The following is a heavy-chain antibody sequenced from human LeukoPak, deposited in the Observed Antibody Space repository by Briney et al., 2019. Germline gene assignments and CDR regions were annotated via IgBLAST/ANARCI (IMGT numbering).Heavy chain of an antibody. CDR2: ISWNSGSI. V-gene: IGHV3-9*01. CDR1: GFTFDDYA. Sequence: GGSLRLSCAASGFTFDDYAMHWVRQAPGKGLEWASGISWNSGSIGYADSVKGRFTISRDNAKNSLYLQMNSLRAEDTALYYCAKAGRYCSSTSCPDAFDIWGQGTMVTVSS. J-gene: IGHJ3*02. D-gene: IGHD2-2*01. CDR3: AKAGRYCSSTSCPDAFDI.